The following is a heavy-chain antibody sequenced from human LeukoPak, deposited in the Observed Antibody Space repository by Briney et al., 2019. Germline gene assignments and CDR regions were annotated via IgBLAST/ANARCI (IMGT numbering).Heavy chain of an antibody. Sequence: GASVKLSCKASGGTFRTYSVTWVRQAPGHGLEWMGGIIPIFGTPNYAQKFQGRVKVTTDDATGTAYMELSSLMSEDTAIYYCARVDRYHFYLDVWGKGTPVTVSS. CDR3: ARVDRYHFYLDV. J-gene: IGHJ6*03. CDR1: GGTFRTYS. V-gene: IGHV1-69*05. CDR2: IIPIFGTP.